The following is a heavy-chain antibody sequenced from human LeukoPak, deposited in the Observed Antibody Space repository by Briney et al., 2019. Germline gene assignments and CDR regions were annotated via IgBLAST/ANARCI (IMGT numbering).Heavy chain of an antibody. V-gene: IGHV3-23*01. J-gene: IGHJ4*02. CDR1: GFTFSSYA. D-gene: IGHD3-16*01. CDR3: AKGSHGGGSFDY. CDR2: ISGSGGST. Sequence: GGSLRLPCAPCGFTFSSYAMSWVRQAPGQGLEWVSAISGSGGSTYYADSVKGRVTISRDNSKNTLYLQMNSLRAEDTAVYYCAKGSHGGGSFDYWGQGTLVTVSS.